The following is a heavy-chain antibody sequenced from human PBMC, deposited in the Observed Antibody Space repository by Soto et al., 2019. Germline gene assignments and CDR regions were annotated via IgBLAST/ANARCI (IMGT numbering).Heavy chain of an antibody. Sequence: SETLSLTCAVSGGPISSRTYSWGWIRQPPGKSLEWIGTIYSHGNTYYNPSLKSRVTISVDTSKNQFSLKLSSVTAAGTAVYYCARNLHSNYYDSSGYYYVWGGFDYWGQGTLVTVSS. CDR3: ARNLHSNYYDSSGYYYVWGGFDY. CDR1: GGPISSRTYS. J-gene: IGHJ4*02. D-gene: IGHD3-22*01. CDR2: IYSHGNT. V-gene: IGHV4-39*01.